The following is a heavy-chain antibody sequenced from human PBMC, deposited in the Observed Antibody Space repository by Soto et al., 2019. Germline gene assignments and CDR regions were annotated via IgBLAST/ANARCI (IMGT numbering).Heavy chain of an antibody. V-gene: IGHV4-30-2*01. D-gene: IGHD5-18*01. J-gene: IGHJ4*02. CDR2: IYPSGMP. CDR1: GGSFSNAAYS. CDR3: ARERGGYGLFDS. Sequence: SETLSLTCAVYGGSFSNAAYSWSWIRQPPGKGLEWIGYIYPSGMPFYNPSLRSRVTISIDRSNDQFSLNLKSVTAADTAVYYCARERGGYGLFDSWGQGTLVTVSS.